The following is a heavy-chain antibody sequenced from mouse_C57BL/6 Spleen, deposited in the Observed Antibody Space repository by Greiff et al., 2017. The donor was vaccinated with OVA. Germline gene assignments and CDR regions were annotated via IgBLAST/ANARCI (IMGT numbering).Heavy chain of an antibody. J-gene: IGHJ4*01. V-gene: IGHV3-6*01. CDR3: AREEAPYYAMDY. CDR2: ISYDGSN. CDR1: GYSITSGYY. Sequence: ESGPGLVKPSQSLSLTCSVTGYSITSGYYWNWIRQFPGDKLEWMGYISYDGSNNYNPSLKNRISITRDTSKNQFFLKLNSVTTEDTATYYCAREEAPYYAMDYWGQGTSVTVSS.